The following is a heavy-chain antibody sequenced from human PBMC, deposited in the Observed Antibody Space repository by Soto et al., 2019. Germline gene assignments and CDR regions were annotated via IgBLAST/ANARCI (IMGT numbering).Heavy chain of an antibody. V-gene: IGHV1-69*01. J-gene: IGHJ6*02. CDR2: IIPVLGTP. CDR1: GGTFTSIA. D-gene: IGHD6-13*01. CDR3: ASSAGLDHLLNYYGLNV. Sequence: QVHLVQSSAEVKKPGSSVKVSCKASGGTFTSIAFSWVRQAPGQALEWMGGIIPVLGTPNYAQKFQARVTITSDASTTTFHMELSSLRSDDTAVYYCASSAGLDHLLNYYGLNVWGQGTTVTV.